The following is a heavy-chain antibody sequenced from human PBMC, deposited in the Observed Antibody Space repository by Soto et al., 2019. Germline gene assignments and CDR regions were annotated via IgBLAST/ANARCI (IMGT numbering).Heavy chain of an antibody. Sequence: TSETLSLTCTVSGGTIRSGGYSWNWIRQAPGKGLEWIGYIYHSGYTLYNPSLKGRVTISVDKSKNHFSLNLTSVTAADTAVYYCARDQLEGNWFDPWGQGTLVTVSS. D-gene: IGHD1-1*01. V-gene: IGHV4-30-2*01. CDR3: ARDQLEGNWFDP. CDR2: IYHSGYT. CDR1: GGTIRSGGYS. J-gene: IGHJ5*02.